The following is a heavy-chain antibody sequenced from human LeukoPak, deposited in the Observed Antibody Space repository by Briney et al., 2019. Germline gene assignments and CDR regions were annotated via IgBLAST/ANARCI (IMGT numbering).Heavy chain of an antibody. Sequence: PGGSLRLSCAASGFTFSSYGMNWVRQAPGKGLEWVSSISSSSSYIYYADSVKGRFTISRDNAKNSLYLQMNSLRAEDTAVYYCARAWDYDILTGYLAGPYYFDYWGQGTLVTVSS. D-gene: IGHD3-9*01. CDR3: ARAWDYDILTGYLAGPYYFDY. V-gene: IGHV3-21*01. CDR1: GFTFSSYG. J-gene: IGHJ4*02. CDR2: ISSSSSYI.